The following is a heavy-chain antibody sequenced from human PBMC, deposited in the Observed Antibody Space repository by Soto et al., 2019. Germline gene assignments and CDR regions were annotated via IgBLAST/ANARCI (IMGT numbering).Heavy chain of an antibody. Sequence: GGSLRLSCAASGFTFSSYGMHWVRQAPGKGLEWVAVISYDGSNKYYADSVKGRFTISRDNSKNTLYLQMNSLRAEDTAVYYCAKDVVMVYAYYFDYWGQGTLVTVSS. CDR2: ISYDGSNK. CDR1: GFTFSSYG. J-gene: IGHJ4*02. V-gene: IGHV3-30*18. CDR3: AKDVVMVYAYYFDY. D-gene: IGHD2-8*01.